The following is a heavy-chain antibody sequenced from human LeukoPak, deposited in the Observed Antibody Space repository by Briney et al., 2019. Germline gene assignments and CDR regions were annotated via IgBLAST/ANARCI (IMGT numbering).Heavy chain of an antibody. CDR3: ARGRWELLYYYYMDV. V-gene: IGHV4-34*01. Sequence: SETLSLTCAVYGGSFSGYYWSWIRQPPGKGLEWIGEINHSGSTNYNPSLKSRVTISVDTSKNQFSLKLSSVTAADTAVYYCARGRWELLYYYYMDVWGKGTTVTVSS. J-gene: IGHJ6*03. D-gene: IGHD1-26*01. CDR2: INHSGST. CDR1: GGSFSGYY.